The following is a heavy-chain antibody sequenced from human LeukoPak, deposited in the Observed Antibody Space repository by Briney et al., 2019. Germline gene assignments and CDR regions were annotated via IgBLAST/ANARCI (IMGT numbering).Heavy chain of an antibody. CDR1: GVTFSTYW. Sequence: GGSLRLSCAASGVTFSTYWMHWVRQAPGKGLVWVSRISGDGSATTYADSMKGRFTVSRDNAKNTLYLQLSSLRAEDTAVYYCARGGGRSYSDAFDIWGQGTVVTVSS. V-gene: IGHV3-74*01. J-gene: IGHJ3*02. D-gene: IGHD1-26*01. CDR2: ISGDGSAT. CDR3: ARGGGRSYSDAFDI.